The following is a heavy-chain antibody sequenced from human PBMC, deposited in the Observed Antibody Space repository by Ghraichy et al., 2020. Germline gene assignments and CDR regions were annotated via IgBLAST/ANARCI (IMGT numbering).Heavy chain of an antibody. CDR3: AREIWKGYYYYYGMDV. Sequence: GGSLRLSCAASGFTFSSYAMHWVRQAPGKGLEWVAVISYDGSNKYYADSVKGRFTISRDNSKNTLYLQMNSLRAEDTAVYYCAREIWKGYYYYYGMDVWGQGTTVTVSS. D-gene: IGHD1-1*01. CDR1: GFTFSSYA. V-gene: IGHV3-30*04. CDR2: ISYDGSNK. J-gene: IGHJ6*02.